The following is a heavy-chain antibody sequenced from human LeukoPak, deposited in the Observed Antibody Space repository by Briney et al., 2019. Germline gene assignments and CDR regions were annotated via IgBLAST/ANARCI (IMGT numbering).Heavy chain of an antibody. CDR1: GFTFISYG. J-gene: IGHJ4*02. CDR2: ISYDGSNK. V-gene: IGHV3-30*18. CDR3: AKDYYYGSGFDY. Sequence: GGSLRLSCAASGFTFISYGMHWVRQAPGKGLEWVAVISYDGSNKYYADSVKGRFTISRDNSKNTLYLQMNSLRAEDTAVYYCAKDYYYGSGFDYWGQGTLVTVSS. D-gene: IGHD3-10*01.